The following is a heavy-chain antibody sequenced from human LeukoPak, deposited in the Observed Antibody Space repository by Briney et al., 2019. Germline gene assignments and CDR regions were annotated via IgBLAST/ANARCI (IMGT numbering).Heavy chain of an antibody. V-gene: IGHV4-39*07. D-gene: IGHD4-17*01. CDR1: RDSVSSSSYY. CDR3: ARVPSHYGDIR. J-gene: IGHJ4*02. CDR2: IYYSGST. Sequence: HSETLSLTCSVSRDSVSSSSYYWGWIRQPPGKGLEWIGSIYYSGSTYYNPSLKSRVTISVDTSKNQFSLKLSSVTAADTAVYYCARVPSHYGDIRWGQGTLVTVSS.